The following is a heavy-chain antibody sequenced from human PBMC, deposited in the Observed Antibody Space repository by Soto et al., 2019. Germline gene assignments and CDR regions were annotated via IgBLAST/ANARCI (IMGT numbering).Heavy chain of an antibody. V-gene: IGHV3-23*01. CDR3: AKDPYSSGWQDYFDY. Sequence: GGSLRLSCAASGFTFSSYAMSWVRQAPGKGLEWVSAISGSGGSTYYADSVKGRFTISRDNSKNTLYLQMNSLRAEDTAVYYCAKDPYSSGWQDYFDYWGQGTLVTVSS. CDR1: GFTFSSYA. CDR2: ISGSGGST. D-gene: IGHD6-19*01. J-gene: IGHJ4*02.